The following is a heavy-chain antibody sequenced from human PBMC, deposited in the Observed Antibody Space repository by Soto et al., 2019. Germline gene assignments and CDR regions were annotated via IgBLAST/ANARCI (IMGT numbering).Heavy chain of an antibody. CDR1: GFTFSSYG. Sequence: TGGSLRLSCAASGFTFSSYGMHWVRQAPGKGLEWVAVIWYDGSNKYYADSVKGRFTISRDNSKNTLYLQMNSLRAEDTAVYYCAREADTAMVPNFDYWGQGTLVTVSS. CDR2: IWYDGSNK. V-gene: IGHV3-33*01. CDR3: AREADTAMVPNFDY. D-gene: IGHD5-18*01. J-gene: IGHJ4*02.